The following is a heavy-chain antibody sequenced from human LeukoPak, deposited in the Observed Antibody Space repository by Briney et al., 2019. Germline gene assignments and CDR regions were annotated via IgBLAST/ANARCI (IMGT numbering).Heavy chain of an antibody. CDR3: ARAPGDSSGYH. CDR1: EFPFSIFP. CDR2: ISSRGSTI. V-gene: IGHV3-48*04. Sequence: GGSLRLSCAASEFPFSIFPMNWVRQAPGKGLEWVSYISSRGSTIYYADSVKGRFTISRDNAKNSLYLQMNSLRAEDTAVYYCARAPGDSSGYHWGQGTLVTVSS. D-gene: IGHD3-22*01. J-gene: IGHJ4*02.